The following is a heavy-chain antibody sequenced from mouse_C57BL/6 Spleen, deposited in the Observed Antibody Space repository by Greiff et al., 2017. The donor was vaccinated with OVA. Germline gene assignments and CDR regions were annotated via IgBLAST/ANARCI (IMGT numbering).Heavy chain of an antibody. CDR3: ARSDGYFSFDD. D-gene: IGHD2-3*01. CDR2: LNPNYGTT. V-gene: IGHV1-39*01. J-gene: IGHJ2*01. Sequence: EVQLQQSGPELVKPGASVKISCKASGYSFTDYNMHWVKQSNGKSLEWIGVLNPNYGTTSYNQKFKGKATLTVDQSSSTAYMQLNSLTADDSAVYYGARSDGYFSFDDWGQGTTLTVSS. CDR1: GYSFTDYN.